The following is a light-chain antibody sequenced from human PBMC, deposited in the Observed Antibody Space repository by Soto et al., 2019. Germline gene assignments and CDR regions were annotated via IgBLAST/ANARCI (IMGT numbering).Light chain of an antibody. CDR3: QQSYSTPLT. Sequence: DIQMTQSPSSLSASVGDRVTITCRASQSISSFLDWYQQKPGKAPKLLIFAASNLQSGVPSRFSGRGSGTDFTLTISSLQPEDFATYYCQQSYSTPLTFGGGTKVEIK. CDR1: QSISSF. J-gene: IGKJ4*01. V-gene: IGKV1-39*01. CDR2: AAS.